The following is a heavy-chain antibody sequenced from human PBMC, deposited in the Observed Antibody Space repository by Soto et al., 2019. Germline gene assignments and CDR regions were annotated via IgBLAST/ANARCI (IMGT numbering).Heavy chain of an antibody. J-gene: IGHJ4*02. CDR3: ARGWDYTDYYGDF. D-gene: IGHD4-17*01. V-gene: IGHV1-18*01. Sequence: QVQLVQSGPEVKKSGASVKVSCKASGYGFMNYGISWVRQAPGQGLEWMGWISTYNGNTDYAQKFQYRVTMTADASITTAYMELRNLRSNDTAVYFCARGWDYTDYYGDFWGQGTLVTVSS. CDR2: ISTYNGNT. CDR1: GYGFMNYG.